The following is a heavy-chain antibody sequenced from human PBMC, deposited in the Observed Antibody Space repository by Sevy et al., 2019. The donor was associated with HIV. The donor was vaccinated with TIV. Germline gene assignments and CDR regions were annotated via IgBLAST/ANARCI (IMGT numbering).Heavy chain of an antibody. CDR2: LSFGCGKI. Sequence: GSLRLSCAASGFAFHEYSMSWIHQAPGKGLEWVATLSFGCGKINYADSVKGRFTISRDNSNNSFYLQMDNLRVEDTALYYCAREGCSRPHDYWGQGTRVTVSS. D-gene: IGHD2-8*01. CDR1: GFAFHEYS. J-gene: IGHJ4*02. CDR3: AREGCSRPHDY. V-gene: IGHV3-23*01.